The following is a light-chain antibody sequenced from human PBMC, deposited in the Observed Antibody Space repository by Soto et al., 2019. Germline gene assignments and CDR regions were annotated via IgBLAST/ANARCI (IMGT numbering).Light chain of an antibody. V-gene: IGLV1-44*01. Sequence: QSVLTQPPSASGTPGQRVTISCSGSKSNVGSNAVTWYHQFPGTAPQLLIYSNNERPSGVPDRFSGSKSGTSAALAIIGLQSEDEGDYYCAAWDDSLNGRMFGGGTKLTVL. CDR1: KSNVGSNA. CDR2: SNN. CDR3: AAWDDSLNGRM. J-gene: IGLJ3*02.